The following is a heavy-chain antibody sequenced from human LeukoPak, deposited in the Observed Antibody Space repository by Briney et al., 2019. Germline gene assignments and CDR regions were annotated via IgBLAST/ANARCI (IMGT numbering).Heavy chain of an antibody. CDR3: AREGDYYDSSGYYDDY. V-gene: IGHV1-69*04. D-gene: IGHD3-22*01. Sequence: SVKVSCKASGGTFISYAISWVRQAPGQGLEWMGRIIPILGIANYAQKFQGRVTITADKSTSTAYMELSSLRSEDTAVYYCAREGDYYDSSGYYDDYWGQGTLVTVSS. J-gene: IGHJ4*02. CDR1: GGTFISYA. CDR2: IIPILGIA.